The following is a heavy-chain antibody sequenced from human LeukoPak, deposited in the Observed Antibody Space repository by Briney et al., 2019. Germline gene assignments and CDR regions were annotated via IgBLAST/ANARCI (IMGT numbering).Heavy chain of an antibody. Sequence: PSETLSLTCTVSGGSISSSSYYWGWIRQPPGKGLEWIGSIYYSGSTYYNPSLKSRVTISVDTSKNQFSLKLSSVTAADTAVYYCARDVLWGYSRNWFDPWGQGTLVTVSS. V-gene: IGHV4-39*07. CDR3: ARDVLWGYSRNWFDP. D-gene: IGHD5-18*01. CDR1: GGSISSSSYY. CDR2: IYYSGST. J-gene: IGHJ5*02.